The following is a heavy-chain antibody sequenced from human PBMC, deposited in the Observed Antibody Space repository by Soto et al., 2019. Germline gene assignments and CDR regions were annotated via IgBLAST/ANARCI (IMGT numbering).Heavy chain of an antibody. J-gene: IGHJ3*02. CDR2: MGGANGDT. CDR3: AKDRVNHNSVWDPFDI. V-gene: IGHV3-23*01. CDR1: GFIFSNYA. Sequence: EVQMLESGGGLVQPGGSLRLSCAASGFIFSNYAMSWVRQAPGKGLEWVAGMGGANGDTYYADSVRSRFAISRDNSKSTLFLQMNSLRAEDTAVYYCAKDRVNHNSVWDPFDIWGQGTMVTVSS. D-gene: IGHD1-20*01.